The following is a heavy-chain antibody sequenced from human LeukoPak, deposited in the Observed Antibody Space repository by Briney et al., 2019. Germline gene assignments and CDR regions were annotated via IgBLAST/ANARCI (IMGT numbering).Heavy chain of an antibody. CDR3: ARALRGTSRNLVFDY. CDR1: GGSFGGYY. D-gene: IGHD1-7*01. J-gene: IGHJ4*02. Sequence: SETLSLTCAVYGGSFGGYYWSWIRQPPGKGLEWIGEINHSGSTNYNPSLKSRVTISVDTSKNQFSLKLSSVTAADTAVYYCARALRGTSRNLVFDYWGQGTLVTVSS. V-gene: IGHV4-34*01. CDR2: INHSGST.